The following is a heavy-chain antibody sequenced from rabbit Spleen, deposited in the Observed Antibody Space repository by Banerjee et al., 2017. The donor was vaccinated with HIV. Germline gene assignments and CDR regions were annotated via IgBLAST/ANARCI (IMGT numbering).Heavy chain of an antibody. CDR3: ARDNNGAGGAPDYFNL. CDR1: GFSFNSGYD. CDR2: IYPGSSGNT. V-gene: IGHV1S40*01. J-gene: IGHJ4*01. D-gene: IGHD4-2*01. Sequence: QSLEESGGGLVKPGASLTLTCKASGFSFNSGYDMCWVRQAPGKGLEWIACIYPGSSGNTYSATWAKGRFTISKTSSTTVTLQMTSLTAADTATYFCARDNNGAGGAPDYFNLWGQGTLVTVS.